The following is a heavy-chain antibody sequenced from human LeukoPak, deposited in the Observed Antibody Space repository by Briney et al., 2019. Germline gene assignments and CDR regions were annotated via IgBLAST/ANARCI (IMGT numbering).Heavy chain of an antibody. CDR2: INPNSGGT. J-gene: IGHJ4*02. Sequence: ASVKVSCKASGYTFTGYCMHWVRQAPRQGLEWMGWINPNSGGTNYAQKFQGRVTMTRDTSISTAYMELSRLRSDDTAVYYCAREAYGSGYSFDYWGQGTLVTVSS. CDR3: AREAYGSGYSFDY. V-gene: IGHV1-2*02. D-gene: IGHD3-10*01. CDR1: GYTFTGYC.